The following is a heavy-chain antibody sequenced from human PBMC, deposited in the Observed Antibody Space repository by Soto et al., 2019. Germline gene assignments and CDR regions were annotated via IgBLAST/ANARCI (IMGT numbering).Heavy chain of an antibody. CDR2: ISSSSSTI. CDR1: GFTFSSYS. D-gene: IGHD3-22*01. V-gene: IGHV3-48*02. Sequence: GGSLRLSCAASGFTFSSYSMNWVRQAPGKGLEWVSYISSSSSTIYYADSVKGRFTISRDNAKNSLYLQMNSLRDEDTAVYYCARYLFKFDSSGPGGWGQGPLVTVSS. CDR3: ARYLFKFDSSGPGG. J-gene: IGHJ4*02.